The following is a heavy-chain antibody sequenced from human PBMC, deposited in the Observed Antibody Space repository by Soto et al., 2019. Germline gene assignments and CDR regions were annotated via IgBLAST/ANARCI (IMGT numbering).Heavy chain of an antibody. D-gene: IGHD2-2*01. CDR3: ARAHCSSTSCHSTPYGMDV. Sequence: GASVKVSCKASGGTFSSYSISWVLQAPGQGLEWMGGIIPIFGTANYAQKFQGRVTITADKSTSTAYMELSSLRSEDTAVYYCARAHCSSTSCHSTPYGMDVWGQGTTVTVSS. J-gene: IGHJ6*02. V-gene: IGHV1-69*06. CDR2: IIPIFGTA. CDR1: GGTFSSYS.